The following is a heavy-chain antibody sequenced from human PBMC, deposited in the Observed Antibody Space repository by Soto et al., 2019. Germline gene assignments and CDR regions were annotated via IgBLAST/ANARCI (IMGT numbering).Heavy chain of an antibody. CDR3: ARMDSSGWYGRHGAFYI. Sequence: SSVKVSCKASGGTFSSYAISWVRHAPGQGLEWMGGIIPIFGTANYAQKFQGRVTITADESTSTAYMELSSLRSEDTAVYYCARMDSSGWYGRHGAFYICGQGTMVTVSS. CDR1: GGTFSSYA. D-gene: IGHD6-19*01. V-gene: IGHV1-69*13. J-gene: IGHJ3*02. CDR2: IIPIFGTA.